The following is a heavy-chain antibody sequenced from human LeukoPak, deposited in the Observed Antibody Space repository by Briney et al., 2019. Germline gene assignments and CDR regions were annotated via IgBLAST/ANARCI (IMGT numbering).Heavy chain of an antibody. CDR1: GESFSGYY. J-gene: IGHJ5*02. D-gene: IGHD1-7*01. V-gene: IGHV4-34*01. Sequence: PSETLSLTCAVYGESFSGYYWSWIRQPPGKGLEWIGETNDSGSTNYNPSLKSRVTISVDTSKKQFSLKLSSVTAADTAVYYCARAKVELRRAGWFDPWGQGTLVTVSS. CDR3: ARAKVELRRAGWFDP. CDR2: TNDSGST.